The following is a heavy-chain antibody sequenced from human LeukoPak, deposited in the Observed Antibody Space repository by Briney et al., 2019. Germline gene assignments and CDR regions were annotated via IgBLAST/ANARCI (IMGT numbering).Heavy chain of an antibody. V-gene: IGHV3-7*01. J-gene: IGHJ4*02. CDR3: VRGGGPGDY. Sequence: GGSLRLSCAASGFTFSSYWMSWVRQAPGKGLEWVANIKQDGSEKYYVDSVKGRFTISRDNAKNSVYLQMNSLRAEDTAAYYCVRGGGPGDYWGQGTLVTVSS. D-gene: IGHD3-16*01. CDR2: IKQDGSEK. CDR1: GFTFSSYW.